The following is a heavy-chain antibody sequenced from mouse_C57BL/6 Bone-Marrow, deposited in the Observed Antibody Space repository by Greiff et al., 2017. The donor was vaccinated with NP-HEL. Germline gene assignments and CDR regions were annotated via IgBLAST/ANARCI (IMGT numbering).Heavy chain of an antibody. D-gene: IGHD2-1*01. CDR1: GYTFTSYW. J-gene: IGHJ4*01. Sequence: QVQLKQPGAELVKPGASVKLSCKASGYTFTSYWMQWVKQRPGQGLEWIGEIDPSDSYTNYNQKFKGKATLTVDTSSSTAYMQLSSLTSEDAAVYYCASCNSYYAMDYWGQGTSGTVSS. CDR3: ASCNSYYAMDY. CDR2: IDPSDSYT. V-gene: IGHV1-50*01.